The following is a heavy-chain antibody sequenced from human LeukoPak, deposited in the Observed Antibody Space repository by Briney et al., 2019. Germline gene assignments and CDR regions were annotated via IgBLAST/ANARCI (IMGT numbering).Heavy chain of an antibody. Sequence: SGGSLRLSCAASGFTFSSYSMNWVRQAPGKGLEWVSSISSSSSYIYYADSVKGRFTISRDNAKNSLYLQMNSLRAEDTAVYYCARDRAGYDSHYFDYWGQGTLVTVSS. V-gene: IGHV3-21*01. CDR2: ISSSSSYI. CDR1: GFTFSSYS. D-gene: IGHD3-22*01. CDR3: ARDRAGYDSHYFDY. J-gene: IGHJ4*02.